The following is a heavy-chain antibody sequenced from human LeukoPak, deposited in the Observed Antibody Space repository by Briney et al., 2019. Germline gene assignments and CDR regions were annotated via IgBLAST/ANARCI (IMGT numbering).Heavy chain of an antibody. CDR3: ANKKLRVGDAFDI. V-gene: IGHV1-2*02. D-gene: IGHD1-26*01. Sequence: ASVKVSCKASGYTFTGYYMHWVRQAPGQGLEWMGWINPNSGGTNYAQKFQGRVTMTRDTSISTAYMELSRLRSDDTAVYYCANKKLRVGDAFDIWGQGTMVTVSS. CDR1: GYTFTGYY. J-gene: IGHJ3*02. CDR2: INPNSGGT.